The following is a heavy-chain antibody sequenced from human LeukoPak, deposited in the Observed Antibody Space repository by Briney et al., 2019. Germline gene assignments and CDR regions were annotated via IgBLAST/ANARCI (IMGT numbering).Heavy chain of an antibody. CDR1: GGSTSSYY. D-gene: IGHD6-19*01. V-gene: IGHV4-59*01. CDR2: IYYSGST. J-gene: IGHJ6*02. Sequence: SETLSLTCTVSGGSTSSYYWSWIRQPPGKGLEWIGYIYYSGSTNYNPSLKSRVTISVDTSKNQFSLKLSSVTAADTAVYYCARLRWPAVAKGYYYGMDVWGQGTTVTVSS. CDR3: ARLRWPAVAKGYYYGMDV.